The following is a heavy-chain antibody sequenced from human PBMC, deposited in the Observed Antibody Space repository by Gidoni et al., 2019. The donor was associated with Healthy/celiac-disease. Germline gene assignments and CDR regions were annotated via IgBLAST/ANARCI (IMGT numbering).Heavy chain of an antibody. CDR2: IRSKANSYAT. Sequence: EVQLVESGGGLVQPGGSLKLSCAASGFTFSGSAMHWVRQASGKGLEWVGRIRSKANSYATAYAASVKGRFTISRDDSKNTAYLQMNSLKTEDTAVYYCTRIATSIDYWGQGTLVTVSS. CDR3: TRIATSIDY. J-gene: IGHJ4*02. V-gene: IGHV3-73*02. CDR1: GFTFSGSA.